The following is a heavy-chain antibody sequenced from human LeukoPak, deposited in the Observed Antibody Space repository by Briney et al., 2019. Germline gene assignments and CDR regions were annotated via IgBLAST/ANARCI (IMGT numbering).Heavy chain of an antibody. CDR1: GGSISSSSYY. CDR3: AKDIAAAGTRWFDP. CDR2: IYYSGST. D-gene: IGHD6-13*01. Sequence: SETLSLTCTVSGGSISSSSYYWGWIRQPPGKGLEWIGSIYYSGSTYYNPSLKSRVTISVDTSKNQFSLKLSSVTAADTAVYYCAKDIAAAGTRWFDPWGQGTLVTVSS. J-gene: IGHJ5*02. V-gene: IGHV4-39*07.